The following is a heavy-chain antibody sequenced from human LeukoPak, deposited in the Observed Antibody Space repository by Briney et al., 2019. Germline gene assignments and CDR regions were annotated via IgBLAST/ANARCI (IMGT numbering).Heavy chain of an antibody. V-gene: IGHV3-23*01. CDR2: ITGTGDAT. CDR1: GFTFSSNA. J-gene: IGHJ4*02. CDR3: AKAYGSNGYFQLPIDC. Sequence: GGSLRLSCAASGFTFSSNAMTWVRQATGKGLECGSAITGTGDATYYADSVKGRFTIPRDNSKNTLYLQLNSLRAEDTAVYYCAKAYGSNGYFQLPIDCWGQGTLVTVSS. D-gene: IGHD3-22*01.